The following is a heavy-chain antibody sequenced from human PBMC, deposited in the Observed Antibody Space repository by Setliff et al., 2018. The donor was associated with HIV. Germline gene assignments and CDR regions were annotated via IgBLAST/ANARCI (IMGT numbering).Heavy chain of an antibody. Sequence: ASVKVSCKASGYIFTSYDIHWVRQATGQGLEWMGRMSPKSGNTGNTQKFRGRTTMTRDTSTNTAYMELSSLTSDDTAVYYCARGLNVLSGYTWVVWGQGTPVTVSS. D-gene: IGHD3-3*01. CDR1: GYIFTSYD. J-gene: IGHJ4*02. CDR2: MSPKSGNT. CDR3: ARGLNVLSGYTWVV. V-gene: IGHV1-8*02.